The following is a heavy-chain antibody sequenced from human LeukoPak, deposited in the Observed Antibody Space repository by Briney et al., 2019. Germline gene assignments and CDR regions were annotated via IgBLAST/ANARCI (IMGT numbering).Heavy chain of an antibody. CDR1: GFTFSSYE. J-gene: IGHJ4*02. CDR2: ISSSGSTI. CDR3: ARGDGYNAFDY. D-gene: IGHD5-24*01. V-gene: IGHV3-48*03. Sequence: GGSLRLSCAASGFTFSSYEMNWVRQAPGKGLGWVSYISSSGSTIYYADSVKGRFTISRDSAKNSLYLQMNSLRAEDTAVYYCARGDGYNAFDYWGQGTLVTVSS.